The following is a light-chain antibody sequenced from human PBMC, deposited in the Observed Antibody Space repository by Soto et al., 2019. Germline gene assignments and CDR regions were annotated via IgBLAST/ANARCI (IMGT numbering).Light chain of an antibody. V-gene: IGKV3-15*01. CDR3: QRYDNWPLT. CDR2: DAS. CDR1: QSVRSN. J-gene: IGKJ4*01. Sequence: EIVMTQSPVTLSVSPGERATLSCRASQSVRSNLAWYQQKPGQAPRLLMYDASTRATGIPARFSGSGSGTEFSLTISSLQSEDFAVYYCQRYDNWPLTFGGGTKVDIK.